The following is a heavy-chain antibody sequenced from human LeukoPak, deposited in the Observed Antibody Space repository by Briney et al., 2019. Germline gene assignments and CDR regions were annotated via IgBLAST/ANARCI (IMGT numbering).Heavy chain of an antibody. J-gene: IGHJ4*02. V-gene: IGHV4-59*08. CDR3: ARFSDYGDPI. CDR1: GGSISSYY. CDR2: IYYSGST. Sequence: RASETLSLTCTVSGGSISSYYWSWIRQPPGKGLEWIGYIYYSGSTNYNPSLKSRVTISVDTSKNQFSLKLSSVTAADTAVYYCARFSDYGDPIWGQGTLVTVSS. D-gene: IGHD4-17*01.